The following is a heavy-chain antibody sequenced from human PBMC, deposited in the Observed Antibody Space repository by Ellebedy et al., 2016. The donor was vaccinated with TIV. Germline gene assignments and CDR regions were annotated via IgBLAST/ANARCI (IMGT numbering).Heavy chain of an antibody. D-gene: IGHD5-24*01. CDR3: AKGQDAYSFFDK. Sequence: SETLSLTXTVSGGSFSSYYWSWIRQPPGKGLEWIADISYKGTSNSSPSLKSRLTVSLDKSKSQFSLRLTSVTAADTAVYYCAKGQDAYSFFDKWGQGTLVTVSS. V-gene: IGHV4-59*01. J-gene: IGHJ4*02. CDR2: ISYKGTS. CDR1: GGSFSSYY.